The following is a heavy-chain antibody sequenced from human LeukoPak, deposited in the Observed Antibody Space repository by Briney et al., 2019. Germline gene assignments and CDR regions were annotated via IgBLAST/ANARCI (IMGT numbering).Heavy chain of an antibody. CDR1: GFTFSSYG. V-gene: IGHV3-33*01. Sequence: GGSLRLSCAASGFTFSSYGMHWVRQAPGRGLEWVAVIWYDGSNKYYADSVKGRFTISRDNSKNTLYLQMNSLRAEDTAVYYCTTDPMYYYDSSGYNWFDPWGQGTLVTVSS. CDR2: IWYDGSNK. CDR3: TTDPMYYYDSSGYNWFDP. D-gene: IGHD3-22*01. J-gene: IGHJ5*02.